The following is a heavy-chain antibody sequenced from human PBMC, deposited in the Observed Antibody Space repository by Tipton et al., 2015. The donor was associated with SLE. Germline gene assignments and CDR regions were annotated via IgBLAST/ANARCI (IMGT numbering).Heavy chain of an antibody. D-gene: IGHD3-16*01. J-gene: IGHJ5*02. CDR1: GGSISSYY. CDR2: IYNSGRA. V-gene: IGHV4-4*07. CDR3: AAGGTLGWFDP. Sequence: TLSLTCTVSGGSISSYYWSWIRQPAGKGLEWIGRIYNSGRANYNPSLESRVTMSVDTSKNQFSLKLSSVTAADTAVYYCAAGGTLGWFDPWGQGTLVTVSS.